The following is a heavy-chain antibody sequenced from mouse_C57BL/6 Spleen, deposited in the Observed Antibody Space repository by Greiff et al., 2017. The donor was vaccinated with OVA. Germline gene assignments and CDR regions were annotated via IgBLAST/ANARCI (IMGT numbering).Heavy chain of an antibody. J-gene: IGHJ4*01. Sequence: QVQLQQPGAELVMPGASVKLSCKASGYTFTSYWMHWVKQRPGQGLEWIGEIDPSDSYTNYNQKFKGKSTLTVDKSSSTAYMQLSSLTSEDSAVYYCARAGYYGNAMDYWGQGTSVTVSS. V-gene: IGHV1-69*01. CDR3: ARAGYYGNAMDY. CDR1: GYTFTSYW. CDR2: IDPSDSYT. D-gene: IGHD2-3*01.